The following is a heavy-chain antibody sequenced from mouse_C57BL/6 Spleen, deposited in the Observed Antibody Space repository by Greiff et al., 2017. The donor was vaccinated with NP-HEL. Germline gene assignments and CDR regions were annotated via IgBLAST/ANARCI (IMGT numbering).Heavy chain of an antibody. CDR1: GYTFTSYW. V-gene: IGHV1-74*01. CDR2: IHPSDSDT. Sequence: QVQLQQPGAELVKPGASVKVSCKASGYTFTSYWMHWVKQRPGQGLEWIGRIHPSDSDTNYNQKFKGKATLTVDKSSSTAYMQLSSLTSEDSADYYCAISTSVVAPLWYFDVWGTGTTVTVSS. J-gene: IGHJ1*03. D-gene: IGHD1-1*01. CDR3: AISTSVVAPLWYFDV.